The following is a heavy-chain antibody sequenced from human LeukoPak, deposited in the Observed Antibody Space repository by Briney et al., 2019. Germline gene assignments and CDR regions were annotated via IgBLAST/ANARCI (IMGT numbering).Heavy chain of an antibody. J-gene: IGHJ5*02. V-gene: IGHV1-2*06. Sequence: GASVKVSCKASGYTFTSYYMHWVRQAPGQGLEWMGRINPNSGGTNYAQKFQGRVTMTRDTSISTAYMELSRLRSDDTAVYYCARDKVVVRRNWFDPWGQGTLVTVSS. D-gene: IGHD2-15*01. CDR1: GYTFTSYY. CDR3: ARDKVVVRRNWFDP. CDR2: INPNSGGT.